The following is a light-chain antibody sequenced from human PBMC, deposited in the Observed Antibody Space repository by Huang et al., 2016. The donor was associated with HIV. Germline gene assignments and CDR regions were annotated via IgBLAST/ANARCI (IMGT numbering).Light chain of an antibody. J-gene: IGKJ1*01. CDR1: QSVSSN. V-gene: IGKV3-15*01. CDR2: GAS. Sequence: EIVMTQSPATLSVSPGERATLSCRASQSVSSNLAWYQQKPGQAPRLRSYGASTRATVIPARFSGSGSGTEFTLTISSLQSEDFAVYYCQQYNNWPRTFGQGTKVEIK. CDR3: QQYNNWPRT.